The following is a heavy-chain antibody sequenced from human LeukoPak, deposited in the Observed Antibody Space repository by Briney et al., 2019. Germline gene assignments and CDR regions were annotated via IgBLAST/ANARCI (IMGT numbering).Heavy chain of an antibody. Sequence: ASVKVSCKASGYTFTSYYMHWVRQAPGQGLEWMGIINPSGGSTSYAQKFQGRVTMTRDTSTSTVYMELSSLRSEDTAVYYCAREEYCSSTSCYAIDYWGQGTLVTVSS. CDR3: AREEYCSSTSCYAIDY. D-gene: IGHD2-2*01. V-gene: IGHV1-46*01. CDR1: GYTFTSYY. CDR2: INPSGGST. J-gene: IGHJ4*02.